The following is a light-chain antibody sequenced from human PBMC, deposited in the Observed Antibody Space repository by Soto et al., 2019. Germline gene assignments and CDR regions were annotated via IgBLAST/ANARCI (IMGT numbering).Light chain of an antibody. CDR3: RTWDSSLSADV. V-gene: IGLV1-51*01. Sequence: QSVLTQPPSVSAAPGQKVTISCSGSSSNIGNNYVSWYQQLPGTAPKLLIYDNNKRPSGIPDRFSGSKSGTSATLGITGLQTGDEADYYCRTWDSSLSADVFGGGTKLTVL. CDR1: SSNIGNNY. J-gene: IGLJ2*01. CDR2: DNN.